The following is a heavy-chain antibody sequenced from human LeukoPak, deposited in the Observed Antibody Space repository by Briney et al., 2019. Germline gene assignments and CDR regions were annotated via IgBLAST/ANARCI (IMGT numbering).Heavy chain of an antibody. CDR2: ISSSSSYI. V-gene: IGHV3-21*01. CDR3: ARDWEGPLGYFDH. CDR1: GFTFSSYT. J-gene: IGHJ4*02. Sequence: PGGSLRLSCAASGFTFSSYTMNWVRQAPGKGLEWVSSISSSSSYIYYADSVKGRFTISRDNAKNSVNLQMSRLRAEDTPVYYCARDWEGPLGYFDHWGQGTLVTVSS. D-gene: IGHD1-26*01.